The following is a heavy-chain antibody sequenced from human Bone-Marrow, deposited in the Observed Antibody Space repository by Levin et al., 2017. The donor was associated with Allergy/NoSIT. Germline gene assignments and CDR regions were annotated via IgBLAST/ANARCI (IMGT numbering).Heavy chain of an antibody. CDR1: GFTFSSYG. V-gene: IGHV3-30*18. CDR3: AKDCQRGGDRNWFDP. D-gene: IGHD2-21*02. CDR2: ISYDGSNK. J-gene: IGHJ5*02. Sequence: GGSLRLSCAASGFTFSSYGMHWVRQAPGKGLEWVAVISYDGSNKYYADSVKGRFTISRDNSKNTLYLQMNSLRAEDTAVYYCAKDCQRGGDRNWFDPWGQGTLVTVSS.